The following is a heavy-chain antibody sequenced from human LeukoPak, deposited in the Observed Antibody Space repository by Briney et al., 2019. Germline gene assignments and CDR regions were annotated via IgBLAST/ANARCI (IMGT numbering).Heavy chain of an antibody. CDR1: GFTFSGYG. V-gene: IGHV3-NL1*01. CDR2: ISKNGNTI. D-gene: IGHD4-11*01. Sequence: GGSLRLSCAASGFTFSGYGIHWVRQAPGKGLEWVSVISKNGNTIHYADSVKGRFTISRNTSKNTLYLQMNSLRTEDTAVYYCARSGGLQKFDYWGQGTLVTVSS. CDR3: ARSGGLQKFDY. J-gene: IGHJ4*02.